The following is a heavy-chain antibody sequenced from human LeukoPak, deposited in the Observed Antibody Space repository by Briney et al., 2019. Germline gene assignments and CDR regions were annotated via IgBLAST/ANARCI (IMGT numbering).Heavy chain of an antibody. CDR3: ATTRGDSGSIRPNYYYYYMDV. Sequence: ASVKVSCKASGYTFTSYYMHWVRQAPGQGLEWMGIINPSGGSTSYAQKFQGRVTMTRDMSTSTVYMELSSLRSEDTAVYYCATTRGDSGSIRPNYYYYYMDVWGKGTTVTISS. CDR2: INPSGGST. CDR1: GYTFTSYY. D-gene: IGHD3-10*01. V-gene: IGHV1-46*01. J-gene: IGHJ6*03.